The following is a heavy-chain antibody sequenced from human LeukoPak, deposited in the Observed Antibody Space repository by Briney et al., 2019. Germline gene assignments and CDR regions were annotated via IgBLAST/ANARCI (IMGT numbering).Heavy chain of an antibody. V-gene: IGHV4-39*01. CDR1: GGSISSSSYY. CDR3: ARLNRIAAAGGLLDY. D-gene: IGHD6-13*01. Sequence: PSETLSLTCTVSGGSISSSSYYWGWIRQPPGKGLEWIGSIYYSGSTYYNPSLKSRVTISVDTSKNQFSLKLSSVTAADTAVYYCARLNRIAAAGGLLDYWGQGTLVTVSS. J-gene: IGHJ4*02. CDR2: IYYSGST.